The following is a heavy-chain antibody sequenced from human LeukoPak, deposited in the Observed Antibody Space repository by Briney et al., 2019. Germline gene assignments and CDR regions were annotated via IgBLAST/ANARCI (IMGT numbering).Heavy chain of an antibody. CDR1: GGTFSSYA. CDR2: IIPIFGTA. D-gene: IGHD3-3*01. J-gene: IGHJ3*02. Sequence: SVKVSCKASGGTFSSYAISWVRQAPGQGLEWMGGIIPIFGTANYAQKFQGRVTITADGSTSTAYMEPSSLRSEDTAVYYCARDLAITIFGVVIRTDAFDIWGQGTMVTVSS. V-gene: IGHV1-69*13. CDR3: ARDLAITIFGVVIRTDAFDI.